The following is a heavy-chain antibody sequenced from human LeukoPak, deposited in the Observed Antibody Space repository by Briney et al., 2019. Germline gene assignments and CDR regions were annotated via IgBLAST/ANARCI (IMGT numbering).Heavy chain of an antibody. V-gene: IGHV3-30-3*01. CDR3: ARDCNFWSGYYDY. D-gene: IGHD3-3*01. Sequence: GGSLRLSCAASGFTFSSYAMHWVRQGPGKGLEWVAVISYDGSNKYYADSVKGRFTISRDNSKNTLYLQMNSLRAEDTAVYYCARDCNFWSGYYDYWGQGTLVTVSS. J-gene: IGHJ4*02. CDR2: ISYDGSNK. CDR1: GFTFSSYA.